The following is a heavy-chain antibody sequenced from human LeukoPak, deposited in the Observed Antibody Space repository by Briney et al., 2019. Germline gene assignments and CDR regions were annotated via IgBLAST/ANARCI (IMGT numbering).Heavy chain of an antibody. CDR1: GYTFTSYA. V-gene: IGHV1-3*01. D-gene: IGHD5-12*01. CDR3: ARVDIVATKYFDL. J-gene: IGHJ2*01. Sequence: ASVKVSCKASGYTFTSYAMRWVRQAPGQRLEWMGWINAGNGNTKYSQKFQGRVTITRDTSASTAYMELSSLRSEDTAVYYCARVDIVATKYFDLWGRGTLVTVSS. CDR2: INAGNGNT.